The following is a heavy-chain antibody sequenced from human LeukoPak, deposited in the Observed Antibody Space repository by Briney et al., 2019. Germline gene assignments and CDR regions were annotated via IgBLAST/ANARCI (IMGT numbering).Heavy chain of an antibody. CDR1: GFTFSSYG. J-gene: IGHJ4*02. CDR3: AKAYYDIWAIDY. CDR2: ISYDGSDK. D-gene: IGHD3-9*01. V-gene: IGHV3-30*18. Sequence: GRSLRLSCAASGFTFSSYGMHWVRQAPGKGLEWVAVISYDGSDKYYADSVKGRFTISRDNSKNTLYLQMNSLRAEDTAVYYCAKAYYDIWAIDYWGQGTLVTVSS.